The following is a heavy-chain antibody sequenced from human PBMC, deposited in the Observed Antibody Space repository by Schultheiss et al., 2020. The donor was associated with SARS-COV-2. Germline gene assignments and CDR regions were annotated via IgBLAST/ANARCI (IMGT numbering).Heavy chain of an antibody. CDR3: ATEAWYRSDF. V-gene: IGHV3-7*03. D-gene: IGHD6-13*01. Sequence: GGSLRLSCAASGLSIYSMNWVRQAPGKGLEWVAKIGRSGFDASATVYADSVRGRFTVSRDDTKRSLFLQMNSLRVEDTAMYYCATEAWYRSDFWGQGVSVTVSS. CDR1: GLSIYS. J-gene: IGHJ4*02. CDR2: IGRSGFDA.